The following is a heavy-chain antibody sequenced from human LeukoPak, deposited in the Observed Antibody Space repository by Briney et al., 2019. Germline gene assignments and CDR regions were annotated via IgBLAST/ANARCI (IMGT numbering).Heavy chain of an antibody. V-gene: IGHV3-11*04. D-gene: IGHD6-13*01. J-gene: IGHJ4*02. Sequence: PEGSLRLSCAASGFTFSDYYTSWIRQAPGKGLEWFSYISSSGSTIYYADSVKGRFTISRDNAKNSLYLQMNSLRAEDTAVYYSARGEEQQLVPYLDYWGQGTLVTVSS. CDR2: ISSSGSTI. CDR1: GFTFSDYY. CDR3: ARGEEQQLVPYLDY.